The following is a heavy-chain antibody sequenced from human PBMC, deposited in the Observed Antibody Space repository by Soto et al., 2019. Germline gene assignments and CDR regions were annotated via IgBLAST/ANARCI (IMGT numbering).Heavy chain of an antibody. J-gene: IGHJ5*01. CDR3: AKDTRYGDYVRWFDS. D-gene: IGHD4-17*01. Sequence: EVHLLESGGGLVQPGGSLRLSCTASGFTFSSYAMTWVRQAPGRGLEGVSGITASGGRTYYADSVKGRFTISRDNSKSTLYLQMNSRIAEDTAVYYCAKDTRYGDYVRWFDSWGQGTLVTVSS. V-gene: IGHV3-23*01. CDR2: ITASGGRT. CDR1: GFTFSSYA.